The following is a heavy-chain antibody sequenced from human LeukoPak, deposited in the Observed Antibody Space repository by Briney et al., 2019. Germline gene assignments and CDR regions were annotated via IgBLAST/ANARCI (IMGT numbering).Heavy chain of an antibody. Sequence: GGSLRLSCAASGFTFDDYGMNWVRQAPGKGLEWVSGINWNGGSIVYGDSVKGRFTISGDNAKSSLYLQMNSLRAEDTALYYCARGYCSGGSCWYFDYWGQGTPVTVSS. CDR1: GFTFDDYG. J-gene: IGHJ4*02. V-gene: IGHV3-20*04. D-gene: IGHD2-15*01. CDR2: INWNGGSI. CDR3: ARGYCSGGSCWYFDY.